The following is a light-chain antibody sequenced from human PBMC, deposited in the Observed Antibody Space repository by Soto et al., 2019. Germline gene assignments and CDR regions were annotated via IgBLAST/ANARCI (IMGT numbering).Light chain of an antibody. CDR2: AAS. Sequence: DIQLTQSPSFLSASVGDRVTITCRASQGISSYLAWYQQEPGKAPKPLIYAASTSQSGVPSRFSGSGSGTEFTLTISSLQPEDFATYYCQQLKSYPVTFGGGTKVEIK. CDR3: QQLKSYPVT. CDR1: QGISSY. J-gene: IGKJ4*01. V-gene: IGKV1-9*01.